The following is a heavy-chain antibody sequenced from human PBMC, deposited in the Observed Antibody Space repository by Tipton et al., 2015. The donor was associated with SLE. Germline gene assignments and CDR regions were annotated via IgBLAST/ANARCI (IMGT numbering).Heavy chain of an antibody. Sequence: SLRLSCEASGFTFSSYEMNWVRQAPGKGLEWVAVISYDGSNKYYADSVKGRFTISRDNSKNTLYLQMNSLRAEDTAVYYCARGIVVVPAVWMDYWGQGTLVTVSS. D-gene: IGHD2-2*01. CDR3: ARGIVVVPAVWMDY. V-gene: IGHV3-30*04. J-gene: IGHJ4*02. CDR1: GFTFSSYE. CDR2: ISYDGSNK.